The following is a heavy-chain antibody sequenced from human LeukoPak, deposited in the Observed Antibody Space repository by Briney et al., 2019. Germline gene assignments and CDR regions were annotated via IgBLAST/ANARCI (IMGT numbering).Heavy chain of an antibody. V-gene: IGHV4-34*01. J-gene: IGHJ5*02. CDR2: INHSRST. CDR1: GGSFSGYY. D-gene: IGHD5-18*01. CDR3: ARKRGYSYAPYNWFDP. Sequence: PSETLSLTCAVYGGSFSGYYWSWIRQPPGKGLEWIGEINHSRSTNYNPSLKSRVTISVDTSKNQFSLKLSSVTAADTAVYYCARKRGYSYAPYNWFDPWGQGTLVTVSS.